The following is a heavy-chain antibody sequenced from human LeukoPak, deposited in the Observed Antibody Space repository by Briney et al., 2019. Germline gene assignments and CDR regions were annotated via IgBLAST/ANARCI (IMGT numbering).Heavy chain of an antibody. Sequence: ASVKVSCKASGYTFTSYGISWVRQAPGQGPAWMGWISAFNGNTDYAQRFQGRVTMTTDTSTSTAYIELRSLRSDDTAVYYCARDKAPNGLGSYPFDYWGQGTLVSVSS. CDR2: ISAFNGNT. CDR1: GYTFTSYG. D-gene: IGHD3-10*01. V-gene: IGHV1-18*01. CDR3: ARDKAPNGLGSYPFDY. J-gene: IGHJ4*02.